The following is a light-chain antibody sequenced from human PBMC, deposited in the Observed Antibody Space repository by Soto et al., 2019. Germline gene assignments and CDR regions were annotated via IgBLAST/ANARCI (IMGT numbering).Light chain of an antibody. CDR3: QQYGSSPT. Sequence: EIVLTQSPGTLSLSPGERATLSCRASQSVSSSYLAWYQQKLGQAPRLLIYGASSRATGIPDRFSGSGSGTDFNLTISRLEPEDFAVYYCQQYGSSPTFGQGTKVEIK. J-gene: IGKJ1*01. CDR1: QSVSSSY. V-gene: IGKV3-20*01. CDR2: GAS.